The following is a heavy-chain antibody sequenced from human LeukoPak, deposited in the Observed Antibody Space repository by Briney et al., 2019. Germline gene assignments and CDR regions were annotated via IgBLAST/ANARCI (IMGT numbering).Heavy chain of an antibody. J-gene: IGHJ2*01. CDR2: IFYSGST. CDR3: ARVPAGNSRYFDL. V-gene: IGHV4-59*01. Sequence: SETLSLTCTVSGGPISNYYWSWIRQPPGKGLEWTGYIFYSGSTNYNPSLNSRVTISVDSSKNQFSLKLSSVTAADTAVYYCARVPAGNSRYFDLWGRGTLVTVSS. D-gene: IGHD4-23*01. CDR1: GGPISNYY.